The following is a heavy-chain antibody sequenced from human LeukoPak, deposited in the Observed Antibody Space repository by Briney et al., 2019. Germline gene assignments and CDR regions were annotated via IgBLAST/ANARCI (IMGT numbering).Heavy chain of an antibody. CDR1: GFTFSSYW. V-gene: IGHV3-7*01. CDR2: IKQDGSEK. Sequence: GGSLRLSCAASGFTFSSYWMSWVRQAPGKGLEWVANIKQDGSEKYYVDSAKGRFTISRDNAKNSLYLQMNSLRAEDTAVYYCARAPRRKDYYYGMDVWGQGTTVTVSS. CDR3: ARAPRRKDYYYGMDV. J-gene: IGHJ6*02.